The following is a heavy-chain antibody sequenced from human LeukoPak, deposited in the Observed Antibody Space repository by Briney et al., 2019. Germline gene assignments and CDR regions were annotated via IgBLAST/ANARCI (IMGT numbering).Heavy chain of an antibody. CDR3: ARDVSSWAYYYYGMDV. Sequence: SQTLSLTCTVSGGSISSGSYYWSWIRQPAGKELEWIGRIYTSGSTNYNPSLKSRVTISVDTSKNQFSLKLSSVTAADTAVYYCARDVSSWAYYYYGMDVWGQGTTVTVSS. CDR2: IYTSGST. V-gene: IGHV4-61*02. J-gene: IGHJ6*02. CDR1: GGSISSGSYY. D-gene: IGHD6-13*01.